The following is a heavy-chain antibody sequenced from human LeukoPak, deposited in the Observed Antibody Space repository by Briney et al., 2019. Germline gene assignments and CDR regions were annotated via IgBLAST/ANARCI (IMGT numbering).Heavy chain of an antibody. D-gene: IGHD6-6*01. V-gene: IGHV3-30*02. J-gene: IGHJ4*02. CDR1: GFTFSSYG. CDR3: AKDKSSSSSSGLKYYFDY. CDR2: IQYDGSNK. Sequence: GGSLRLSCAASGFTFSSYGMHWVRQAPGKGLGWVAFIQYDGSNKYYADSVKGRFTISRDNSKNTLYLQMNSLRAEDTAVYYCAKDKSSSSSSGLKYYFDYWGQGTLVTVSS.